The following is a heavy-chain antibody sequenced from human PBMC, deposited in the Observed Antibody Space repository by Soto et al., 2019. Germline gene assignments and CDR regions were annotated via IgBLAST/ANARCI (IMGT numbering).Heavy chain of an antibody. J-gene: IGHJ4*02. CDR3: EKRLTYCGGDCYFDY. V-gene: IGHV3-23*01. CDR2: ISGSGGST. D-gene: IGHD2-21*02. CDR1: GFTFSSYA. Sequence: EVQLLESGGGLVQPGGSLRLSCAASGFTFSSYAMSWVRQAPGKGLEWVSAISGSGGSTYYADSVKGRFTISRDNSKNTLYLQMNSLRAEDTGVYYCEKRLTYCGGDCYFDYWGQGTLVTVSS.